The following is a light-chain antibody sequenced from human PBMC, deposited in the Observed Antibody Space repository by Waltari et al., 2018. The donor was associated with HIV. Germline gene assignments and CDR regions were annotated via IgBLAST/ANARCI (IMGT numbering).Light chain of an antibody. J-gene: IGLJ2*01. CDR2: DVG. V-gene: IGLV2-23*02. CDR3: CAYAGPTGLSEV. CDR1: SRDLGAYNY. Sequence: QSALTQPASVSGSPGQSLTISCTATSRDLGAYNYVSWYQQHPGKAPKLIIYDVGTRPSGVSDRFSGSKSGNTASLTISGLQSEDEADYHCCAYAGPTGLSEVFGGGTKLTVL.